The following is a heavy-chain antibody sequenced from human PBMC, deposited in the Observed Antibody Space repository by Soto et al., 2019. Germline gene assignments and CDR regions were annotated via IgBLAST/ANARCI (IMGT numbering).Heavy chain of an antibody. CDR2: IYPGDSDT. Sequence: GESLKISCKGSGYSFTSDWSGWVRQMPGKGLELMGIIYPGDSDTRYSPSFQGQVTISADKSISTAYLQWSSLKASDTAMYYCARTAAAGKYYYGMDVWGQGTTVTVS. J-gene: IGHJ6*02. CDR3: ARTAAAGKYYYGMDV. CDR1: GYSFTSDW. V-gene: IGHV5-51*01. D-gene: IGHD6-13*01.